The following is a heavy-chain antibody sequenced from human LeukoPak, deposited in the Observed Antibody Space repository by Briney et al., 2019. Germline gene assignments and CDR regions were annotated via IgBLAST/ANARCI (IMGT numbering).Heavy chain of an antibody. CDR2: INWNGGST. CDR1: GFTFSSYA. D-gene: IGHD6-19*01. CDR3: AGGDRNGWYFDY. Sequence: GGSLRLSCAASGFTFSSYAMSWVRQAPGKGLEWVSGINWNGGSTGYGDSVKGRFTISRDNAKNSLYLQMNSLRGEDTALYFCAGGDRNGWYFDYWGQGILVTVSS. J-gene: IGHJ4*02. V-gene: IGHV3-20*04.